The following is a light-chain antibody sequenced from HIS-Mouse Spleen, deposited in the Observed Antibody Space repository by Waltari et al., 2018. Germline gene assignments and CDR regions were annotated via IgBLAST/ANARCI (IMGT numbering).Light chain of an antibody. J-gene: IGKJ1*01. Sequence: DIQMTQSPSTLSACGGDRVTITCRASQSISSWLAWYQQKPGKAPKLLIYKASSLESGVPSRFSGSGSGTEFTLTISSLQPDDFATYYCQQYRTFGQGTKVEIK. CDR1: QSISSW. CDR2: KAS. CDR3: QQYRT. V-gene: IGKV1-5*03.